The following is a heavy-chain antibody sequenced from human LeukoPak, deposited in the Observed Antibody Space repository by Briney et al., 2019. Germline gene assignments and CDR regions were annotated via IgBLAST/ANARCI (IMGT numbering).Heavy chain of an antibody. V-gene: IGHV3-74*01. Sequence: GGSLRLSCAAWGFTFNTYWLHWVRQAPGKGLVWVARIDNDGSDTIYADSVKGRFTISRDNAKSTLYLQMNSLKAEDTAVYYCARGGYHHGFDIWGQGTMVTVSS. CDR3: ARGGYHHGFDI. D-gene: IGHD2-15*01. CDR1: GFTFNTYW. CDR2: IDNDGSDT. J-gene: IGHJ3*02.